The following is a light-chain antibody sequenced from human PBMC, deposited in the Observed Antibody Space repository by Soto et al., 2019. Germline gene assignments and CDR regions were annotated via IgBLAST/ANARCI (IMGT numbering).Light chain of an antibody. CDR2: DVS. CDR1: SSDVGGYNY. V-gene: IGLV2-14*01. J-gene: IGLJ2*01. CDR3: SSYTSNSTPVI. Sequence: QSALTQPASVSGSPGQSITISCTGTSSDVGGYNYVSWYQQHPGKAPKLMIYDVSNRPSGVSNRFSGSKSGNTASLTISGLHAEDEADYYCSSYTSNSTPVIFGGGTKLTVL.